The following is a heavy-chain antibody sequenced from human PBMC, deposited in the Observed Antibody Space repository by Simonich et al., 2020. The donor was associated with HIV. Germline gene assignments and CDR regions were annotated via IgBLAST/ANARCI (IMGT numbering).Heavy chain of an antibody. V-gene: IGHV4-34*01. CDR2: INHSGNT. CDR1: GGSFSGYY. Sequence: QVQLQQWGAGLLKPSETLSLTCAVYGGSFSGYYWSWIRKPPGKGLDWIGKINHSGNTNYKSSLNSRATISVDKSKNQFSLKLSSVTAADTAIYYCARRDRELILYFDYWGQGNLVTVSS. CDR3: ARRDRELILYFDY. D-gene: IGHD3-3*01. J-gene: IGHJ4*02.